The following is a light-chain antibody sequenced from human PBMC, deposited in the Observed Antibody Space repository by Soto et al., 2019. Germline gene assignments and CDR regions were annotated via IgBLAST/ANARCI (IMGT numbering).Light chain of an antibody. V-gene: IGKV2-30*02. Sequence: DVVMTQSPLSLPVILGQPASSSCRSNQSLVHSDGIAYFSWFQQRPGRSPRRLIYKVSNRDSGVPDRFSGSGPGTDFTLKISRVEAEDVGVYYCMQGTHWPPYTFGQGTKVDIK. CDR2: KVS. J-gene: IGKJ2*01. CDR3: MQGTHWPPYT. CDR1: QSLVHSDGIAY.